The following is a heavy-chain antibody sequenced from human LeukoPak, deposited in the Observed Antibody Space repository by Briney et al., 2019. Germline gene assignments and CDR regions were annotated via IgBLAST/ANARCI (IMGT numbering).Heavy chain of an antibody. J-gene: IGHJ4*02. D-gene: IGHD3-3*01. V-gene: IGHV3-30-3*01. CDR3: ARDRFGVGSLFDY. CDR1: GFTFSSYA. Sequence: GGSLRLSCAASGFTFSSYAMHWVRQAPGKGLEWVAVISYDGSNKYYADSVKGRFTISRDNSKNTLYLQMNSLRAEDTAVYYCARDRFGVGSLFDYWGQGTLVTVSS. CDR2: ISYDGSNK.